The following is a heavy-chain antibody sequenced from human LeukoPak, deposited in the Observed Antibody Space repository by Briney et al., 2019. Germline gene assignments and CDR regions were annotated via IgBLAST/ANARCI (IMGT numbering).Heavy chain of an antibody. J-gene: IGHJ5*02. Sequence: GGSLRLSCAASGFTFSSYGMHWVRRAPGKGLEWVAVIWYDGSNKYYADSVKGRFTISRDNSKNTLYLQMNSLRAEDTAVYYCARDYLWFGEFPNWFDPWGQGTLVTVSS. CDR1: GFTFSSYG. D-gene: IGHD3-10*01. CDR2: IWYDGSNK. CDR3: ARDYLWFGEFPNWFDP. V-gene: IGHV3-33*01.